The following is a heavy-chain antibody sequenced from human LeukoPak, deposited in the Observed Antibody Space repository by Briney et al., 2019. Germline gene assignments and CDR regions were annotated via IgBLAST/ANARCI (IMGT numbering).Heavy chain of an antibody. V-gene: IGHV3-30-3*01. CDR3: ARALGSSWTLYYYYYGMDV. J-gene: IGHJ6*02. Sequence: GGSLRLSCAASGFTFSSYAMHWVRQAPGKGLEWVAVISYDGSNKYYADSVKDRFTISRVNSKNTLYLQMNSLRAEDTAVYYCARALGSSWTLYYYYYGMDVWGQGTTVTVSS. D-gene: IGHD6-13*01. CDR1: GFTFSSYA. CDR2: ISYDGSNK.